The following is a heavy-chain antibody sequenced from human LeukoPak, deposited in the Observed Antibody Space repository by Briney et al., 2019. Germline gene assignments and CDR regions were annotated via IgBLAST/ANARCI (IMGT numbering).Heavy chain of an antibody. CDR1: GGSISSHY. CDR2: IYYSGSA. J-gene: IGHJ3*02. V-gene: IGHV4-59*08. Sequence: SETLSLTCTVSGGSISSHYWSWIRQPPGKGLEWIGYIYYSGSANYNPSLKSRVTISVDTSKNQFSLKLSSVTAADTAVYYCARLVAAAGNAFDIWGQGTMVTVSS. D-gene: IGHD6-13*01. CDR3: ARLVAAAGNAFDI.